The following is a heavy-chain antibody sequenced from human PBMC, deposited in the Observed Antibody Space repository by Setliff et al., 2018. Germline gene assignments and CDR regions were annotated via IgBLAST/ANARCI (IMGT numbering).Heavy chain of an antibody. CDR2: FHTGGAT. Sequence: PSETLSLTCSVSGGSISSGGFYWSWIRQFAGRGLEWIGHFHTGGATDYNLSLKSRVTISLDSSKNQFSLRLSSVTAADAAVYFCARESATIGEFPLYYFDKWGQGIPVTSPQ. J-gene: IGHJ4*02. CDR3: ARESATIGEFPLYYFDK. D-gene: IGHD3-10*01. CDR1: GGSISSGGFY. V-gene: IGHV4-61*09.